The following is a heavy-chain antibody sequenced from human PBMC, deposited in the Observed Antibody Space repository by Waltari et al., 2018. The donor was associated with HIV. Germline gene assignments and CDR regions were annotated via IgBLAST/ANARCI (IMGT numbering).Heavy chain of an antibody. V-gene: IGHV3-23*01. CDR3: AKAFSDNTAYYYDF. D-gene: IGHD3-22*01. CDR2: ISGSGADS. CDR1: GFAYVSYT. Sequence: EVQLLESGGGLVQPGGSRRISFAASGFAYVSYTMTWGRQSPGRGLEWVSAISGSGADSFYADSVKGRFSISRDNSKNTVYLQMNNLRAADTAIYYCAKAFSDNTAYYYDFWGRGTRVTVAS. J-gene: IGHJ4*02.